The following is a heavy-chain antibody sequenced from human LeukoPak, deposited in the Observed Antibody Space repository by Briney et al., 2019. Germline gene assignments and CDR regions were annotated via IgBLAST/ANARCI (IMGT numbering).Heavy chain of an antibody. CDR2: IYYSGST. J-gene: IGHJ4*02. CDR1: GGPISSYY. V-gene: IGHV4-59*01. CDR3: ASRSGYSYEWDY. Sequence: SETLSLTCTVSGGPISSYYWSWIRQPPGKGLEWIGYIYYSGSTNYNPSLKSRVTISVDTSKNQFSLKLSSVTAADTAVYYCASRSGYSYEWDYWGQGTLVTVSS. D-gene: IGHD5-18*01.